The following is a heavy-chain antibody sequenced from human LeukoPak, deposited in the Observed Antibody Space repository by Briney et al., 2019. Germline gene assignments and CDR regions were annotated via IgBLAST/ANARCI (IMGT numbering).Heavy chain of an antibody. Sequence: GGSLRLSCAASGFRFSNFAMSWVRQAPGKGLEWVSLIIGSSGDTLYADSVKGRFTISRDISKNRLYLQMDSLRAEDTALYYCAKGAYDYIEMGYFDDWGQGTLVTVSS. D-gene: IGHD5-12*01. CDR2: IIGSSGDT. V-gene: IGHV3-23*01. CDR1: GFRFSNFA. CDR3: AKGAYDYIEMGYFDD. J-gene: IGHJ4*02.